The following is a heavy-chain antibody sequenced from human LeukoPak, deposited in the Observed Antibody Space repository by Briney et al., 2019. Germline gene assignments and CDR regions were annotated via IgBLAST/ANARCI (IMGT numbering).Heavy chain of an antibody. J-gene: IGHJ3*02. CDR2: IIPIFGTA. V-gene: IGHV1-69*13. D-gene: IGHD2-21*01. Sequence: GASVKVSCKASGGTFSSYAISWVRQAPGQGLEWMGGIIPIFGTANYAQKFQGRVTITADESTSTAYMELSSLRSEDTAVYYCARIQAYCGGDCYDDIWGQGTMVTVSS. CDR3: ARIQAYCGGDCYDDI. CDR1: GGTFSSYA.